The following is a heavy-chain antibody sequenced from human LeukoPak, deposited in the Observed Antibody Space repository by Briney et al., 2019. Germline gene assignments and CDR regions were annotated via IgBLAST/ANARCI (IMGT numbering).Heavy chain of an antibody. J-gene: IGHJ5*02. CDR3: ARDSSIAVAGTCWFDP. V-gene: IGHV3-11*01. Sequence: GGSLRLSCAASGFTFSDYYMSWIRQAPGKGLEWVSYISSSGSTIYYADSVKGRFTISRDNAKNSLYLQMNSLRAEDTAVYYCARDSSIAVAGTCWFDPWGQGTLVTVSS. CDR2: ISSSGSTI. D-gene: IGHD6-19*01. CDR1: GFTFSDYY.